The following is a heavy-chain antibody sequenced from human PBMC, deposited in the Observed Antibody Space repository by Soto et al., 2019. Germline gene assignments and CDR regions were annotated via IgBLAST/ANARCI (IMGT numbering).Heavy chain of an antibody. CDR1: GGSISSSSYY. CDR2: IYYSGST. Sequence: SETLSLTCTVSGGSISSSSYYWGWIRQPPGKGLEWIGSIYYSGSTYYNPSLKSRVTISVDTSKNQFSLKLTSVTAADTAVYFCARGGETYYDFWSGFSPIDYWGQGALVTVS. D-gene: IGHD3-3*01. J-gene: IGHJ4*02. V-gene: IGHV4-39*01. CDR3: ARGGETYYDFWSGFSPIDY.